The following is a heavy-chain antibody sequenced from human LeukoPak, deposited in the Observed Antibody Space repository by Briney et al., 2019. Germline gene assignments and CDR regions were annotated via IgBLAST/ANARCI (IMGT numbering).Heavy chain of an antibody. CDR3: ARERVGCSGGSCAYYFDY. CDR1: GFTFSSYA. V-gene: IGHV3-30-3*01. D-gene: IGHD2-15*01. J-gene: IGHJ4*02. CDR2: ISYDGSNK. Sequence: GGSLRLSCAASGFTFSSYAMHWVRQAPGKGLEWVAVISYDGSNKYYADSVKGRLTISRDNSKNTLYLQMNSLRAEDTAVYYCARERVGCSGGSCAYYFDYWGQGTLVTVSS.